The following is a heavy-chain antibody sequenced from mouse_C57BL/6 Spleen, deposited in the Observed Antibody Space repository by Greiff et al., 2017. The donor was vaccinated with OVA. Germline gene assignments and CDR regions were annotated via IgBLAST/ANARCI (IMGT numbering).Heavy chain of an antibody. CDR2: IYPGSGST. CDR3: AREIPITTVV. CDR1: AYTFTSYW. V-gene: IGHV1-55*01. Sequence: VKLQQPGAELVKPGASVKMSCKASAYTFTSYWITWVKQRPGPGLEWIGDIYPGSGSTNYHEKFKSKATLTVDTSSSTAYMQLSSLTSEDSAVYYCAREIPITTVVWGQGTLVTVSA. J-gene: IGHJ3*01. D-gene: IGHD1-1*01.